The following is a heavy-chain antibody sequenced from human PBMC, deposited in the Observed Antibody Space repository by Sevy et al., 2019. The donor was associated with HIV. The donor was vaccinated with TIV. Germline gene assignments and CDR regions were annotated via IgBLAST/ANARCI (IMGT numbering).Heavy chain of an antibody. J-gene: IGHJ5*02. CDR2: ISGYNGYT. CDR1: GYSFTNYG. D-gene: IGHD3-3*02. CDR3: AKEGKNIRSWFDP. V-gene: IGHV1-18*01. Sequence: KAGPSVKVSCKASGYSFTNYGIGWVRQAPGQGLEWMGWISGYNGYTNYAQNLQGRVTMTTDTSTSTAYMELRSLRSDDTAIYYCAKEGKNIRSWFDPWGQGTLVTVSS.